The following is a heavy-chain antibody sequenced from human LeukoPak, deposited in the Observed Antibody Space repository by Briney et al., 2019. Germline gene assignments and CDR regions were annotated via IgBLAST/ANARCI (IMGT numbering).Heavy chain of an antibody. CDR1: GFTFSSYW. CDR3: AREPLAGYSYGYGY. CDR2: INQDGSEI. Sequence: GGSLRLSCAASGFTFSSYWMSWVRQAPGKGLEWVANINQDGSEIYYVDSVKGRFTISRDNAKNSLYLQMNSLRAEDTAVYYCAREPLAGYSYGYGYWGQGTLVTVSS. J-gene: IGHJ4*01. V-gene: IGHV3-7*01. D-gene: IGHD5-18*01.